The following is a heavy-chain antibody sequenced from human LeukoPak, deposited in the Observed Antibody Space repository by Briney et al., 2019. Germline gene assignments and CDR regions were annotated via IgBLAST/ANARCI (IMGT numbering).Heavy chain of an antibody. D-gene: IGHD3-22*01. Sequence: SETLSLTCTVSGGSISSYYWSWIRQPPGKGLGWIGYIYYSGSTNYNPSLKSRVTISVDTSKNQFSLKLSSVTAADTAVYYCARDGDSIDYWGQGTLVTVSS. J-gene: IGHJ4*02. CDR2: IYYSGST. CDR3: ARDGDSIDY. V-gene: IGHV4-59*01. CDR1: GGSISSYY.